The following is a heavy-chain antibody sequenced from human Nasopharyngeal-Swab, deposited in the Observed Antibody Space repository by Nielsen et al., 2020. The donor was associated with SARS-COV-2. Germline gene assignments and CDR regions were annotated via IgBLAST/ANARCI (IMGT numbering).Heavy chain of an antibody. CDR2: ISGSGGST. Sequence: WIRQPPGKGLEWVSAISGSGGSTYYADSVKGRFTISRDNSKNTLYLQMNSLRAKDTAVYYCAKGRGIVVVPAAGDGMDVWGQGTTVTVSS. V-gene: IGHV3-23*01. D-gene: IGHD2-2*01. CDR3: AKGRGIVVVPAAGDGMDV. J-gene: IGHJ6*02.